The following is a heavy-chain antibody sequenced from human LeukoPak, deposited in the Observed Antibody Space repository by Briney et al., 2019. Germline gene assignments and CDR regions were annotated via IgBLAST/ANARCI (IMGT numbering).Heavy chain of an antibody. J-gene: IGHJ5*02. Sequence: PSQTLSLTCTVSGGSISSGGYYWSWISQHPGKALEWIGYIYHSGSTYYNPSLKSRVTISVDRSKNQFSLKLSSVTAADTAVYYCARTREEFDPWGQGTLVTVSS. CDR2: IYHSGST. D-gene: IGHD5-24*01. V-gene: IGHV4-31*03. CDR1: GGSISSGGYY. CDR3: ARTREEFDP.